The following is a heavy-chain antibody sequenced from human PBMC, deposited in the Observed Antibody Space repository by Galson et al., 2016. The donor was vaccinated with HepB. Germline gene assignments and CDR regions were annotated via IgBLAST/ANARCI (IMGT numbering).Heavy chain of an antibody. CDR2: IYHSGST. CDR1: GDSISSTNW. D-gene: IGHD4-11*01. J-gene: IGHJ5*02. V-gene: IGHV4-4*02. Sequence: SETLSLTCAVSGDSISSTNWWSWVRQPPGKGLEWIGEIYHSGSTNYNPSLKSRVTMSVDKSKNQFFLRLSSVTAADTAVYYCIRAAPTTNWFDPWGQGTLVTVSS. CDR3: IRAAPTTNWFDP.